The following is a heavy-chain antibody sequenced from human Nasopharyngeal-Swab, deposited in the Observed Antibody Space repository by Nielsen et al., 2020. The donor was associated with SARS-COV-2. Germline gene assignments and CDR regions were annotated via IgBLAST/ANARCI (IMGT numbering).Heavy chain of an antibody. Sequence: SETLSLTCFVSGDSINNYYWSWIRQTPGKGLEWIGYVYNVGTTSYNPSLRSRVTISGDTSKNLVSLKLRSVTAADTAVYYCARGEVDQRLWFGELFFWGRGTLVTVSS. J-gene: IGHJ4*02. CDR1: GDSINNYY. V-gene: IGHV4-59*13. D-gene: IGHD3-10*01. CDR2: VYNVGTT. CDR3: ARGEVDQRLWFGELFF.